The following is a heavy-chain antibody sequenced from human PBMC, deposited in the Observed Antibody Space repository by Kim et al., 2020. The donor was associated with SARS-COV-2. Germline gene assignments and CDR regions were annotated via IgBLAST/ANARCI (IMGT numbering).Heavy chain of an antibody. CDR3: ARARSSYNYGMDV. CDR1: GFTFSSYA. J-gene: IGHJ6*02. V-gene: IGHV3-30-3*01. CDR2: ISYDGNNK. D-gene: IGHD3-10*01. Sequence: GGYLRLSCAASGFTFSSYAMHWVRQAPGKGLEWVVVISYDGNNKYFADSVKGRFTISRDNSKNTLYLQMNSLRAEDTAVYYCARARSSYNYGMDVWGQGTTVTVSS.